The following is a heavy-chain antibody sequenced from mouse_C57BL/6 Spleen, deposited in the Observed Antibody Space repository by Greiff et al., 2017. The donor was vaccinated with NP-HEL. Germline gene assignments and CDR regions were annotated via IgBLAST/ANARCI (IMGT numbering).Heavy chain of an antibody. D-gene: IGHD1-1*01. J-gene: IGHJ2*01. V-gene: IGHV1-15*01. Sequence: QVQLQQSGAELVRPGASVTLSCKASGYTFTDYEMHWVKQTPVHGLEWIGAIDPETGGTAYNQKFKGKAILTADKSSSTAYMELRSLTSEDSAVYYCTRGTTVVATPDYWGQGTTLTVSS. CDR2: IDPETGGT. CDR3: TRGTTVVATPDY. CDR1: GYTFTDYE.